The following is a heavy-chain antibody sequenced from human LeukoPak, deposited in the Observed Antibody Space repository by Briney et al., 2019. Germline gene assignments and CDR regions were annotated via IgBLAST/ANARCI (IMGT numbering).Heavy chain of an antibody. CDR3: ARGATADTRHLDY. Sequence: GGSLRLSCAASGFIFSTYSMNWVRQAPGKGLEWVSYISGSSRIIYYADSVTGRFSISRDNAKNSMYLQMNSLRDEDTAVYSCARGATADTRHLDYWGQGSLVTVSS. CDR1: GFIFSTYS. CDR2: ISGSSRII. D-gene: IGHD2-21*02. V-gene: IGHV3-48*02. J-gene: IGHJ4*02.